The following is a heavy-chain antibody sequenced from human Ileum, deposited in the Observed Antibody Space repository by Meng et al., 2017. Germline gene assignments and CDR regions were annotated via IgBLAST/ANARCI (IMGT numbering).Heavy chain of an antibody. D-gene: IGHD2-21*01. V-gene: IGHV4-4*02. CDR3: VRNEGYSLGD. Sequence: QLQPEEWGPGLVTPSGTLALSCAVSGDSISRRDWWSWGRQPPGKGLAWIGEISQESGRTNYNPSLKSRVTISLDKSKNQFSLNLNSVTAADTAVYYCVRNEGYSLGDWGQGTLVTVSS. J-gene: IGHJ4*02. CDR2: ISQESGRT. CDR1: GDSISRRDW.